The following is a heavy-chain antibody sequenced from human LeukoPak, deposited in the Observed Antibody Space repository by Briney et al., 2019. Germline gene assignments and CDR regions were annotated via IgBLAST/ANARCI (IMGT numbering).Heavy chain of an antibody. V-gene: IGHV5-51*01. CDR1: GYSFTSYW. CDR2: IYPGDSDT. J-gene: IGHJ5*02. D-gene: IGHD6-13*01. CDR3: ARHSRGVSSSWHNWFDP. Sequence: GESLKISCKGSGYSFTSYWIGWVRQLPGKGLEWMGIIYPGDSDTRYSPSFQGQVTITADKTISTAYLQWSSLKASDTAMYYCARHSRGVSSSWHNWFDPWGQGTLVTVSS.